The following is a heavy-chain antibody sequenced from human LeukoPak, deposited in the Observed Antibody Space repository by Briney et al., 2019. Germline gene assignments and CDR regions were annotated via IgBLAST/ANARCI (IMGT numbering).Heavy chain of an antibody. V-gene: IGHV4-59*12. CDR1: GGSISSYY. CDR3: ANSAEDSSGYYYFFDY. Sequence: SETLSLTCTVSGGSISSYYWSWIRQPPGKGLEWIGYIYYSGSTYYNPSLKSRVTISVDTSKNQFSLKLSSVTAADTAVYYCANSAEDSSGYYYFFDYWGQGTLVTVSS. CDR2: IYYSGST. D-gene: IGHD3-22*01. J-gene: IGHJ4*02.